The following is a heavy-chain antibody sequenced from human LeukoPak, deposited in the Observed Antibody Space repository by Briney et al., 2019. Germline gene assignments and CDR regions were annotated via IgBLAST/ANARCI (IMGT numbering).Heavy chain of an antibody. Sequence: PSETLSLTCTVSGGSISSYYWSWIRQPPGKGLEWIGEINHSGSTNYNPSLKSRVTISVDTSKNQFSLKLSSVTAADTAVYYCARGRNLSPYGMDVWGQGTTVTVSS. CDR3: ARGRNLSPYGMDV. J-gene: IGHJ6*02. CDR2: INHSGST. V-gene: IGHV4-34*01. CDR1: GGSISSYY. D-gene: IGHD1-14*01.